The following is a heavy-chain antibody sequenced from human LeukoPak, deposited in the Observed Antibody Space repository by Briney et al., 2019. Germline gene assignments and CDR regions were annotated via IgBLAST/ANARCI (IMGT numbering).Heavy chain of an antibody. Sequence: SETLSLTCAVYGGSFSGYYWSWIRQPPGKGLEWIGEINHSGSTNYNPSPKSRGTISIDTAKNQFSPKLSSVTAADTAVYYCARAYTPFYCSGGSCSAYYFDYWGRGTRVTVSS. CDR3: ARAYTPFYCSGGSCSAYYFDY. CDR1: GGSFSGYY. CDR2: INHSGST. J-gene: IGHJ4*02. V-gene: IGHV4-34*01. D-gene: IGHD2-15*01.